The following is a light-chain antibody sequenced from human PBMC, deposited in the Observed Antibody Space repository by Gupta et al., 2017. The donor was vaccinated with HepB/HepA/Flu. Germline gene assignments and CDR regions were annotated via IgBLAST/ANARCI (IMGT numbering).Light chain of an antibody. CDR3: SSYTSSSTLV. J-gene: IGLJ2*01. Sequence: QSALTQPASVSGSPGQSLTISCTGPSSDVGGYNYVSWYQQHPGKAPKLMIYDVSNRPSGVSNRFSGSKSGNTASLTISGLQAEDEADYYCSSYTSSSTLVFGGGTKLTVL. CDR2: DVS. CDR1: SSDVGGYNY. V-gene: IGLV2-14*01.